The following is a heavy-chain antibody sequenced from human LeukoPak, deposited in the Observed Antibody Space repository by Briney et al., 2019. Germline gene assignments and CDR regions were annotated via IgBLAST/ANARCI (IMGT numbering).Heavy chain of an antibody. CDR2: INPNSGGT. Sequence: ASVKVSCKASGYTFTGYYMHWVRQAPGQGLEWMGWINPNSGGTNYAQKFQGRVTMTRDTSISTAYMELSRLRSDDTAVYYCARGTGEGYTYGRYYFDYWGQGALVTVSS. D-gene: IGHD5-18*01. J-gene: IGHJ4*02. CDR1: GYTFTGYY. V-gene: IGHV1-2*02. CDR3: ARGTGEGYTYGRYYFDY.